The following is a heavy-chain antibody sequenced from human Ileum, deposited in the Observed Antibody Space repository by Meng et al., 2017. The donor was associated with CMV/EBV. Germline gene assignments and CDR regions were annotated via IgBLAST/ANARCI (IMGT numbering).Heavy chain of an antibody. CDR3: TTDHLRYQITHGD. CDR1: GFTFAKTW. D-gene: IGHD3-9*01. Sequence: GGSLRLSCAASGFTFAKTWMNWVRQAPGKGLEWVGRIKSTPEGGTTDYAAPVKGRFTISRDDSNNTVYLQMNSLRIEDTAVYYCTTDHLRYQITHGDWGQGALVTVSS. J-gene: IGHJ4*02. CDR2: IKSTPEGGTT. V-gene: IGHV3-15*01.